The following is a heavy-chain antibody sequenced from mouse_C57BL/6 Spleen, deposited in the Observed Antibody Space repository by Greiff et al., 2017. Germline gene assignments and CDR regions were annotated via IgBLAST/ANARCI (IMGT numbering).Heavy chain of an antibody. D-gene: IGHD2-4*01. CDR3: ARSEGLRRDFDY. CDR1: GYTFTSYW. CDR2: IDPSDRET. J-gene: IGHJ2*01. Sequence: QVQLQQPGAELVRPGSSVKLSCKASGYTFTSYWMHWVKQRPIQGLEWIGNIDPSDRETHYNQKFKDKATLTVDKSSSTAYMQLSSLTSEDSAVYYCARSEGLRRDFDYWGQGTTLTVSS. V-gene: IGHV1-52*01.